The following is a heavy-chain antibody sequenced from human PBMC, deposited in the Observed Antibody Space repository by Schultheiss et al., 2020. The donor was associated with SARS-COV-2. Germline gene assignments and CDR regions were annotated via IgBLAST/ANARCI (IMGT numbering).Heavy chain of an antibody. CDR2: ISSRSSYI. J-gene: IGHJ4*02. Sequence: GGSLRLSCAASGFTFSSYSMTWVRQAPGKGLEWVASISSRSSYIHYADSVKGRFTISRDNAKNSLSLQMNSLRAEDTAVYYCARDRSRVVVVAATLPVDWGQGTLVTVSS. V-gene: IGHV3-21*01. D-gene: IGHD2-15*01. CDR1: GFTFSSYS. CDR3: ARDRSRVVVVAATLPVD.